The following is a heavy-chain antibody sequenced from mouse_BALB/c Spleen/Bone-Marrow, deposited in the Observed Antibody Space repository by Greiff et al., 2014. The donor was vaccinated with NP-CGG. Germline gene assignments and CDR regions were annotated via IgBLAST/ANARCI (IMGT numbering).Heavy chain of an antibody. D-gene: IGHD3-3*01. CDR3: AGGRGYFDY. CDR2: INPSNGRT. V-gene: IGHV1S81*02. Sequence: VQLQQSGAELVKPGASVKLSCKASGYTFTSYWMHWVKQRPGQGLEWIGEINPSNGRTNYNEKFKSKATLTVDKSSSTAYMQLSSLTSEDSAFYYCAGGRGYFDYWGQGTTLTVSS. J-gene: IGHJ2*01. CDR1: GYTFTSYW.